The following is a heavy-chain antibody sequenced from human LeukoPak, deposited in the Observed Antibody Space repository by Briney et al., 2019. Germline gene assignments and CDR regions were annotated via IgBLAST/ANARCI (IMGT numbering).Heavy chain of an antibody. Sequence: PGGSLRLSCAASGFTFSNYAMSWVRQAPAKGLEWVSSISGSGGSTYYADSVKGRFTISRDNSKNTLYLQMSTLRAEDTAVYYCAKVKTTVITPIDYWGQGTLVTVSS. J-gene: IGHJ4*02. CDR3: AKVKTTVITPIDY. V-gene: IGHV3-23*01. D-gene: IGHD4-23*01. CDR2: ISGSGGST. CDR1: GFTFSNYA.